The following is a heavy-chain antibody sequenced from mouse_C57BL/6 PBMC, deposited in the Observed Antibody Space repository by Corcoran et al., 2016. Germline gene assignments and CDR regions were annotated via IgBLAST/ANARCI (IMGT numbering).Heavy chain of an antibody. V-gene: IGHV8-12*01. CDR1: GFTLSTSGMG. Sequence: QVTLKESGPGILQSSQTLSLTCSFSGFTLSTSGMGVSWIRQPSGKGLEWLAHMYWDDDKRYNPTLKSRLTIAKETSRNQVFLKITSVDTADTATYDCARRAWPFYYGSSYAMDYWGQGTSVTVSS. CDR3: ARRAWPFYYGSSYAMDY. D-gene: IGHD1-1*01. CDR2: MYWDDDK. J-gene: IGHJ4*01.